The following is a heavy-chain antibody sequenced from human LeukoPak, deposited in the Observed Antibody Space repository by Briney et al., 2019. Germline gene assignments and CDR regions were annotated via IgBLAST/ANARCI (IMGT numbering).Heavy chain of an antibody. Sequence: GGSLRLSCAASRFTFSSYSMNWVRQAPGEGLEWVSYISYSSSAIYYADSVKGRFTISRDNAKNSLYLQMNSLRAEDTAVYYCARDRRLGKYYFDYWGQGTLVTVSS. CDR1: RFTFSSYS. D-gene: IGHD7-27*01. CDR2: ISYSSSAI. V-gene: IGHV3-48*04. J-gene: IGHJ4*02. CDR3: ARDRRLGKYYFDY.